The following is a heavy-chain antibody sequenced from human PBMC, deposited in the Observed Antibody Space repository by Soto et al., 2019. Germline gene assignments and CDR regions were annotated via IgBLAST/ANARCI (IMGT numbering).Heavy chain of an antibody. CDR1: GFTFTSYS. J-gene: IGHJ4*02. CDR3: ARGRLISLYYLDY. D-gene: IGHD2-15*01. CDR2: IRGTT. Sequence: GGSLRLSCAASGFTFTSYSMNWVRQAPGKGLEWVSYIRGTTHYADSVKGRFTISRDNARSSLYLQMNSLRADDTAVYYCARGRLISLYYLDYWGQGTLVTVSS. V-gene: IGHV3-48*01.